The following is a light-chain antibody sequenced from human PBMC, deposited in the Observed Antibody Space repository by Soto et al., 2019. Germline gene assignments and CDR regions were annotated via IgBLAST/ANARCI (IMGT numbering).Light chain of an antibody. CDR1: QSISNW. CDR3: QQYNPFSTWT. CDR2: DAS. J-gene: IGKJ1*01. V-gene: IGKV1-5*01. Sequence: DIQMTQSPSTLSASVVDRVTITGRASQSISNWLAWYQQKPGNAPNLLISDASNLERGVPSRFSGSGSGTEFTLTINSLQPDDFATYYCQQYNPFSTWTFGQGTKVDI.